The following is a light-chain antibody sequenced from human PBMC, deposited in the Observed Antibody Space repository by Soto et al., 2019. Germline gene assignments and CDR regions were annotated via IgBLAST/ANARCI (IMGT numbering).Light chain of an antibody. Sequence: IVITQSPSTLSVSPGERATLSCRASQSISRNLAWYQQKPGQAPRLLIYAASTRATGLPARFSGSGSGTDFTLTISRLEPEDFAVYYCQQYGSSTWTFGQGTKVDI. CDR3: QQYGSSTWT. CDR2: AAS. V-gene: IGKV3-15*01. J-gene: IGKJ1*01. CDR1: QSISRN.